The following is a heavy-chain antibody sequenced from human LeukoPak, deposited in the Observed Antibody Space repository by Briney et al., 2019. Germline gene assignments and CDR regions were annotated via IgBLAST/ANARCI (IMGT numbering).Heavy chain of an antibody. V-gene: IGHV4-34*01. D-gene: IGHD3-10*01. Sequence: SETLSLTCAVYGGSFSGYYWSWIRQPPGKGLEWIGEINHSGSTNYNPSLKSRVTISVDTSKNQFSLKLSSVTAADTAVYYCAREGSVTARHAFDIWGQETMVSVSS. CDR1: GGSFSGYY. CDR2: INHSGST. CDR3: AREGSVTARHAFDI. J-gene: IGHJ3*02.